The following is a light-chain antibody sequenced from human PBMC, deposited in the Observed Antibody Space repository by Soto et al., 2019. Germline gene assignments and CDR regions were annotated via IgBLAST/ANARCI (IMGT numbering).Light chain of an antibody. J-gene: IGKJ5*01. CDR3: QQYDNLPLI. Sequence: DIQMPQSPSSLFASVVERVIITCEATQDINIYLNWYQQKPGKAPKLLIYDASSLETGVPSRFSGSGSGTDFTLTISSLQPEDFATYYCQQYDNLPLIFGQGTRLEIK. CDR1: QDINIY. CDR2: DAS. V-gene: IGKV1-33*01.